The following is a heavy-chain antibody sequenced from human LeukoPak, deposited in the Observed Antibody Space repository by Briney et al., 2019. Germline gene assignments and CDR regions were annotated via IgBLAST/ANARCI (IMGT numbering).Heavy chain of an antibody. CDR2: VHYSGSA. J-gene: IGHJ6*02. CDR3: ARNRGWYATDV. D-gene: IGHD6-19*01. CDR1: GGSVRSDISH. Sequence: PSETLSLTCSVSGGSVRSDISHWSWIRQPPGKGVEWTGYVHYSGSANYNPSLESRVTMSLDRSKNQFSLELTSVTAADTAVYYCARNRGWYATDVWGQGAAVTVSS. V-gene: IGHV4-61*01.